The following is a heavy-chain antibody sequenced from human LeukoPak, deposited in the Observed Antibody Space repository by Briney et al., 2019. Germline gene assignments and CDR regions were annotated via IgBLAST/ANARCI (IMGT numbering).Heavy chain of an antibody. CDR3: ASRSSTYAYNWFDP. D-gene: IGHD2-2*01. CDR1: GGSITSSIYY. J-gene: IGHJ5*02. V-gene: IGHV4-39*01. CDR2: IYYSGST. Sequence: PSETLSLTCTVSGGSITSSIYYWDWIRQPPGKGLEWTGSIYYSGSTYYNPSLKSRVTISVNTSKNQFSLKLTSVTAADTAVYYCASRSSTYAYNWFDPWGQGTLVTVSS.